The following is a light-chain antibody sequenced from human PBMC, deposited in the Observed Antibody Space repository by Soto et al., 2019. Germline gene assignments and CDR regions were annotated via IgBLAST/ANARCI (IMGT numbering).Light chain of an antibody. J-gene: IGKJ1*01. CDR1: QSIGNR. Sequence: DIHMTQSPSTLSASVGNIFTFTCRASQSIGNRLAWYQQKPGKAPKFLIYDASSLESGVPSRFSGSGSGTEFTLTISGLKPDDFATYYCQHYDTYRATFGLGTQVDI. CDR2: DAS. CDR3: QHYDTYRAT. V-gene: IGKV1-5*01.